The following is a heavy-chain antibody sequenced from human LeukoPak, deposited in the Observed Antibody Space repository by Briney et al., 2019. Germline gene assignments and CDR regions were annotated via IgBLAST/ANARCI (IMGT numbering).Heavy chain of an antibody. CDR3: ASFNWLRFDY. D-gene: IGHD1-1*01. CDR2: INEDGTEK. CDR1: GFTFTTYY. V-gene: IGHV3-7*03. J-gene: IGHJ4*02. Sequence: GGSLRLSCAASGFTFTTYYMTWVRQAPGKGLEWVAHINEDGTEKYSLDSVKGRFTISRDNAKNSLYLQINNLRAEDTALYYCASFNWLRFDYWGQGTLVTVSS.